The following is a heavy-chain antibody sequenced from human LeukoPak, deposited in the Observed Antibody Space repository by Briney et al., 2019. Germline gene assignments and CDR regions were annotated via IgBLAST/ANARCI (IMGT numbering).Heavy chain of an antibody. V-gene: IGHV3-7*03. Sequence: GGSLRLSCAASGFTFTKYWLTWVRQAPGKGLEWVANINEDGTEKHYVDSVKGRFTISRDNAKNSLYLQMNSLRAEDTAMYYCAKDHSRLTYWGQGTLVTVSS. CDR1: GFTFTKYW. J-gene: IGHJ4*02. D-gene: IGHD2-15*01. CDR3: AKDHSRLTY. CDR2: INEDGTEK.